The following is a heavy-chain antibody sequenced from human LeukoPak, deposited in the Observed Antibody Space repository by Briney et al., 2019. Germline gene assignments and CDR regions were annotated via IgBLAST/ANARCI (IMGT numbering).Heavy chain of an antibody. J-gene: IGHJ6*03. CDR3: ARQVEYSSSSGGYYYYYYMDV. Sequence: GESLKISCKGSGYSFTSYWTGWVRQMPGKGLEWMGIIYPGDSDTRYSPSFQGQVTISADKSISTAYLQWSSLKASDTAMYYCARQVEYSSSSGGYYYYYYMDVWGKGTTVTVSS. V-gene: IGHV5-51*01. CDR2: IYPGDSDT. D-gene: IGHD6-6*01. CDR1: GYSFTSYW.